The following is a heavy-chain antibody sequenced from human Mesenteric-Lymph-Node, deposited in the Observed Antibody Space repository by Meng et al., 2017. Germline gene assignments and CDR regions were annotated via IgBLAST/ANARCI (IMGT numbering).Heavy chain of an antibody. CDR1: GFTFSSYG. D-gene: IGHD3-16*02. CDR2: ILYDGSAK. CDR3: AKDTNDYVWGSYRYTGAFDI. Sequence: GESLKISCAASGFTFSSYGMHWVRQATGKGLEWVAVILYDGSAKYNADSVKGRFTISRDNPKNTLYLQMNSLRPEDTALYYCAKDTNDYVWGSYRYTGAFDIWGQGTMVTVSS. V-gene: IGHV3-30*06. J-gene: IGHJ3*02.